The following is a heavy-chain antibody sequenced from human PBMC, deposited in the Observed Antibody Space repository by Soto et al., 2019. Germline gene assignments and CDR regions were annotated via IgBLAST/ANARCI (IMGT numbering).Heavy chain of an antibody. Sequence: QVQLMESGGGVVQPGTSLRLLCEGAGFTFSRYGMHWVRQAPGRGLEWVAVVSHDGLAEYYGDSVKGRFTISRDNSQNTLYLQMNNLSTEDTAIYYCAKETIEVGGPNYFDYWGQGTLVTVSS. V-gene: IGHV3-30*18. CDR2: VSHDGLAE. CDR1: GFTFSRYG. J-gene: IGHJ4*02. CDR3: AKETIEVGGPNYFDY. D-gene: IGHD6-19*01.